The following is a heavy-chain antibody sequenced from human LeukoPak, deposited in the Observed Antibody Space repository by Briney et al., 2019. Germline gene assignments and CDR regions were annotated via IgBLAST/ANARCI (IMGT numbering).Heavy chain of an antibody. CDR2: INPNGGGT. V-gene: IGHV1-2*02. J-gene: IGHJ4*02. Sequence: ASVKVSCKASGYTFTGYYMHWVRQAPGQGLEWMGWINPNGGGTNYAQKFQGRVTMTRDTSISTAYMELSRLRSDDTAVYYCARILGYSGYDVYYFDYWGQGTLVTVSS. D-gene: IGHD5-12*01. CDR3: ARILGYSGYDVYYFDY. CDR1: GYTFTGYY.